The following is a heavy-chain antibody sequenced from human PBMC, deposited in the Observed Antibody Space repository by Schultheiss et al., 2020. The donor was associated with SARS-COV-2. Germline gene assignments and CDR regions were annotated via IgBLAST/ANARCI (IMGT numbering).Heavy chain of an antibody. CDR2: IRYDGSNK. D-gene: IGHD3-22*01. J-gene: IGHJ4*02. Sequence: GGSLRLSCAASGFTFSSYGMHWVRQAPGKGLEWVAFIRYDGSNKYYADSVKGRFTISRDNSKNTLYLQMNSLRAEDTAVYYCAKDYDYYYDSSGYSDWGQGTLVTVSS. V-gene: IGHV3-30*02. CDR3: AKDYDYYYDSSGYSD. CDR1: GFTFSSYG.